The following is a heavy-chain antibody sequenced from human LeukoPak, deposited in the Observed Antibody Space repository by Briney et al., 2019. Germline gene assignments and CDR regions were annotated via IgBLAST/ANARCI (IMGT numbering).Heavy chain of an antibody. V-gene: IGHV4-30-4*01. J-gene: IGHJ4*02. CDR2: IYYSGST. Sequence: PSQTLSLTCTVSGGSISSGDYYWSWIRQPPGKGLEWIGYIYYSGSTYYNPSFKSRVTISVDTSNNQFSLKLSSVTAADTAVYYCAARPYDSSGYLRYWGRGTLVTVSS. D-gene: IGHD3-22*01. CDR3: AARPYDSSGYLRY. CDR1: GGSISSGDYY.